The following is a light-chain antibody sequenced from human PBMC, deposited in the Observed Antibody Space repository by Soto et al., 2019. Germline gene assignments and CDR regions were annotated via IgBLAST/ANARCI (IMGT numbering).Light chain of an antibody. CDR3: CTWGGRSV. V-gene: IGLV2-11*01. CDR1: SSDVGAHNY. CDR2: FVT. J-gene: IGLJ1*01. Sequence: QSALTQPRSVSGSPGQSVTISCTGTSSDVGAHNYVSWYQQHPGKAPKLLISFVTKRPSGVPARFSGSKSGNTASLTISGLQAEDEADYYCCTWGGRSVFGTGTKLTVL.